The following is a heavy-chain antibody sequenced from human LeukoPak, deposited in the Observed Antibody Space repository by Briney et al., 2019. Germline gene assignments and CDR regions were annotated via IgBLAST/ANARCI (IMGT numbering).Heavy chain of an antibody. D-gene: IGHD2-2*01. J-gene: IGHJ5*01. CDR2: IRYDGIDK. CDR3: ARIGHDLYQTFDS. V-gene: IGHV3-30*02. Sequence: GGSLRLSCATSGFTFSGHGMHWVRQAPGKGLECVASIRYDGIDKYYSESVKGRFTISKDNTKNTLYLYMNSLRPEDTALYYCARIGHDLYQTFDSWGHGTLITVSS. CDR1: GFTFSGHG.